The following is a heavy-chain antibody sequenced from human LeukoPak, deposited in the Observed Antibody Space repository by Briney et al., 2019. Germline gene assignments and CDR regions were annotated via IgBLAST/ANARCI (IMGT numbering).Heavy chain of an antibody. CDR1: GGSISSGSYY. CDR3: AVEEVRGYSYGRGFDY. J-gene: IGHJ4*02. V-gene: IGHV4-61*02. CDR2: IYTSGST. D-gene: IGHD5-18*01. Sequence: SETLSLTCTVSGGSISSGSYYWSWIRQPAGKGLEWIGRIYTSGSTNYNPSLKSRVTISVDTSKNQFSLKLSSVTAADTAVYYCAVEEVRGYSYGRGFDYWGQGTLVTVSS.